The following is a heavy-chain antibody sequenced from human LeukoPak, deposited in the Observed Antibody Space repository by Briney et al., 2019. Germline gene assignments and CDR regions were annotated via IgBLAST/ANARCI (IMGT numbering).Heavy chain of an antibody. CDR2: INPNSGGT. Sequence: GASVTVSCTASGYTFSAYYMHWVRQAPGQGLEWMGWINPNSGGTNYAQKFQGRVTMTRHTSISTAYMDLSRLRSDDTAVYYCARGGGYDEFDYWGQGTLVTVSS. CDR3: ARGGGYDEFDY. V-gene: IGHV1-2*02. J-gene: IGHJ4*02. CDR1: GYTFSAYY. D-gene: IGHD5-12*01.